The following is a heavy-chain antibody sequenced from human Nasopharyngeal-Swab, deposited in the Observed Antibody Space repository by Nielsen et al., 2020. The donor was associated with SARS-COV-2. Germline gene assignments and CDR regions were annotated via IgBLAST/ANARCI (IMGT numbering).Heavy chain of an antibody. Sequence: SETLSLTCAVYGGSFSGYYWSWIRQPPGKGQEWIGEINHSGSTNYNPSLKSRVTISVDTSKNQFSLKLSSVTAADTAVYYCARGDVVVPAAIYYYYYGMDVWGQGTTVTVSS. CDR3: ARGDVVVPAAIYYYYYGMDV. V-gene: IGHV4-34*01. J-gene: IGHJ6*02. CDR2: INHSGST. D-gene: IGHD2-2*01. CDR1: GGSFSGYY.